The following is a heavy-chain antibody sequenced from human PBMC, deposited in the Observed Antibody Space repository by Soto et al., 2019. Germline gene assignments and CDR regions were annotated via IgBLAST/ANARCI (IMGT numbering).Heavy chain of an antibody. CDR2: IGSGSSSI. V-gene: IGHV3-48*01. CDR1: GFIFSNYD. D-gene: IGHD2-15*01. CDR3: ARDVGGSCWDY. Sequence: EVQLVESGGGLVQPGGSLRLSCAASGFIFSNYDMSWVRQAPGKGLEWVSYIGSGSSSIYYADSVRGRFTISRDNAKNSLYLRMNSLRAEDTAVYYCARDVGGSCWDYWGQGTLVTVSS. J-gene: IGHJ4*02.